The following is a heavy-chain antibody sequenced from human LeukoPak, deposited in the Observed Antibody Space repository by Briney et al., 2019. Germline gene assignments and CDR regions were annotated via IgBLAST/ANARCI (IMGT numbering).Heavy chain of an antibody. CDR1: GGSFSGYY. Sequence: SETLSLTCAVYGGSFSGYYWSWIRQPPGKGLEWIGEINHSGSTNYNPSLKSRVTISVDTSKNQFSLKLSSVTAADTAVYYCASQQNCSSTSCYALNWFDPWGQGTLVTVSS. CDR3: ASQQNCSSTSCYALNWFDP. J-gene: IGHJ5*02. D-gene: IGHD2-2*01. V-gene: IGHV4-34*01. CDR2: INHSGST.